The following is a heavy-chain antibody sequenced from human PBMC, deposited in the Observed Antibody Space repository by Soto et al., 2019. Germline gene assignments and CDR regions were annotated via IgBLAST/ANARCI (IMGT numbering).Heavy chain of an antibody. CDR1: GGTFSSYA. J-gene: IGHJ4*02. CDR3: ASRWIQLWGWDY. V-gene: IGHV1-69*13. Sequence: ASVKVSCKASGGTFSSYAISWVRQAPGQGLEWMGGIIPIFGTANYAQKFQGRVTITADESTSTAYMELSSLRSEDTAVYYCASRWIQLWGWDYWGQGTLVTVSS. CDR2: IIPIFGTA. D-gene: IGHD5-18*01.